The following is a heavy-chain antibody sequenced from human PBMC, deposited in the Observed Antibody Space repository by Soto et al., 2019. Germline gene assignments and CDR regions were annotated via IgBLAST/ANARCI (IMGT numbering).Heavy chain of an antibody. CDR2: IIPIDATV. V-gene: IGHV1-69*12. CDR1: GGTFSNYA. J-gene: IGHJ6*01. Sequence: QVQLVQSGAEVKKPGSSVKVSCKASGGTFSNYALISWVRQAPGQGLEWMGGIIPIDATVNYAQKFQGRITITADESTTTASMDLGSLRSEDTAVYYCARDLLGFGYTYADVWGQGTTVTVSS. CDR3: ARDLLGFGYTYADV. D-gene: IGHD3-10*01.